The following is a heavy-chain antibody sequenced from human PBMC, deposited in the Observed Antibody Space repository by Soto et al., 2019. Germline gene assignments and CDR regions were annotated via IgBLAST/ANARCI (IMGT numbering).Heavy chain of an antibody. CDR3: EKGGRQWLVTSDFNY. D-gene: IGHD6-19*01. CDR1: GFTFSDYA. V-gene: IGHV3-30*18. J-gene: IGHJ4*02. Sequence: VQLVESGGGVVQPGRSLRLSCAASGFTFSDYAMHWVRQAPGKGLEWVAVVSHDGRNTHYADSVKGRFTISRDSSRDTGSLEMTSVRAEDTAVYYCEKGGRQWLVTSDFNYWGQGALVTVSA. CDR2: VSHDGRNT.